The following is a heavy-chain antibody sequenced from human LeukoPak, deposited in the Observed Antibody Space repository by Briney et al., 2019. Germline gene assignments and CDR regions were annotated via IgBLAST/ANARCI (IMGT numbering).Heavy chain of an antibody. V-gene: IGHV4-39*07. CDR2: IYSSGST. D-gene: IGHD2-2*01. CDR1: GGSISSNNYY. J-gene: IGHJ4*02. CDR3: ARGVPGYCSSTSCYGKITFDY. Sequence: SETLSLTCAVSGGSISSNNYYWGWIRQPPGKGLEWIGTIYSSGSTNYNPSLKSRVTISVDTSKNQFSLKLSSVTAADTAVYYCARGVPGYCSSTSCYGKITFDYWGQGTLVTVSS.